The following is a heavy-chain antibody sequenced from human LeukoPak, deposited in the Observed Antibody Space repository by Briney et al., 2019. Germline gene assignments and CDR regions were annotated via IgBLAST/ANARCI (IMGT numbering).Heavy chain of an antibody. CDR2: INHSGST. V-gene: IGHV4-34*01. CDR1: GGSFSGYY. CDR3: ARVQFDFWSGSKNYYFDY. D-gene: IGHD3-3*01. Sequence: SETLSLTCAVYGGSFSGYYWSWIRQPPGKGLEWIGEINHSGSTNYNPSLKSRVTISVDTSKNQLSLKLTSVTAADTAVYYCARVQFDFWSGSKNYYFDYWGQGTLITVFS. J-gene: IGHJ4*02.